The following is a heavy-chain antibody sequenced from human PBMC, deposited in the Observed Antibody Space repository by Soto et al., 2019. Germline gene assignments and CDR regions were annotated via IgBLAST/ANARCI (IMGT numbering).Heavy chain of an antibody. V-gene: IGHV5-51*01. CDR2: SYPGDSDT. J-gene: IGHJ3*02. CDR3: ASGAYWGGDCYYPRDAFDI. Sequence: PGYSLKITCNGSGDSFTSYWICLVLHIPGKGLEWGGISYPGDSDTRYSPSFQGQVTISADKSISTAYLQWSSLKASDTAMYYCASGAYWGGDCYYPRDAFDIWGQGTMVTVSS. CDR1: GDSFTSYW. D-gene: IGHD2-21*02.